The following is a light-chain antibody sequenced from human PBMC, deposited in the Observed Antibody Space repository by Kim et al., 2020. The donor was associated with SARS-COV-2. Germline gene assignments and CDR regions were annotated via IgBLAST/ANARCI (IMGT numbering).Light chain of an antibody. J-gene: IGLJ2*01. V-gene: IGLV3-19*01. CDR3: NSRDSSGNHLV. CDR1: SLRTYY. Sequence: SSELTQDPAVSVALGQTVRITCQGDSLRTYYATWYQQRPGQAPVLVISGKNNRPSGIPDRFSGSNSGNTASLTITGAQAEDEADYYCNSRDSSGNHLVFGGGTKLTVL. CDR2: GKN.